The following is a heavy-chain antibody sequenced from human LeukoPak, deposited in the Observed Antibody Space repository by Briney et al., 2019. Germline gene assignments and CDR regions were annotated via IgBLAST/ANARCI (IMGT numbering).Heavy chain of an antibody. CDR1: GFTFSSYA. CDR2: ISSNGGST. V-gene: IGHV3-64*01. D-gene: IGHD4-23*01. Sequence: GGSLRLSCAASGFTFSSYAMHWVRQAPGKGLEYVSAISSNGGSTYYANPVKGRFTISRDNSKNTLYLQMGSLRAEDMAVYYCARDDENYGGNSGFVDYWGQGTLVTVSS. CDR3: ARDDENYGGNSGFVDY. J-gene: IGHJ4*02.